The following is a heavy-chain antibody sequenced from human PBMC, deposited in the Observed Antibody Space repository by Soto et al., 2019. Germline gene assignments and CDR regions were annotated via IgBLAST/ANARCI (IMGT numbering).Heavy chain of an antibody. D-gene: IGHD6-6*01. V-gene: IGHV4-31*03. J-gene: IGHJ5*02. CDR1: NGSISSSGYY. CDR3: AGGSSKSWFDP. CDR2: IYYSGST. Sequence: QVQLQESGPGLAKPSQTLSLTCNVSNGSISSSGYYWSWIRQHPGQGLEWIGYIYYSGSTYYNPSLKSRVTISVDTPKNQFSLKLGSVTAADTAIYYCAGGSSKSWFDPWGQGTLVTVSS.